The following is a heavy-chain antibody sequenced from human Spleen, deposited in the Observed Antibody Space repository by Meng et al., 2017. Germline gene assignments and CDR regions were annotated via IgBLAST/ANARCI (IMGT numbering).Heavy chain of an antibody. Sequence: QVQLVQSGAEVKKPGASVKVSCKASGYTFSNYDFNWVRQASGQGLEWLGWMNPNSGDTGYAQKFQGRVSMTRDTSISTAYMELSSLRSEDTAVYYCARNIAETGDFDYWGQGTLVTVSS. CDR1: GYTFSNYD. CDR2: MNPNSGDT. D-gene: IGHD1-1*01. J-gene: IGHJ4*02. CDR3: ARNIAETGDFDY. V-gene: IGHV1-8*01.